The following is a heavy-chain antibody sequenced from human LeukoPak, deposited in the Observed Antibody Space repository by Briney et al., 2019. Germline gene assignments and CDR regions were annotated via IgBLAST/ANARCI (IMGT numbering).Heavy chain of an antibody. CDR3: AKDLAAAKVFDY. V-gene: IGHV3-9*01. CDR2: ISWNSGSI. J-gene: IGHJ4*02. D-gene: IGHD6-13*01. Sequence: GGSLRLSCGASGFTFDDYVMHWVRQAPGRGLEWVSGISWNSGSIGYADSVKGRFTISRDNAKNSLYLQMNSLRAEDTALYYCAKDLAAAKVFDYWGQGTLVTVSS. CDR1: GFTFDDYV.